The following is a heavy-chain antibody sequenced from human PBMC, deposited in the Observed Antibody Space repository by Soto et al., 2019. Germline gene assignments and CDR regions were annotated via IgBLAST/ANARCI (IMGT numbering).Heavy chain of an antibody. J-gene: IGHJ5*02. Sequence: QVQLVQSGAEVKKPGSSVKVSCKASGGTFSSYTISWVRQAPGQGLEWMGRIIPILGIANYAQKFQGRVTITADKSTSTAYMELSSLRSEDTAGYYCARVGNGLLPYNWFDPWGQGTLVTVSS. CDR3: ARVGNGLLPYNWFDP. CDR2: IIPILGIA. D-gene: IGHD3-22*01. CDR1: GGTFSSYT. V-gene: IGHV1-69*02.